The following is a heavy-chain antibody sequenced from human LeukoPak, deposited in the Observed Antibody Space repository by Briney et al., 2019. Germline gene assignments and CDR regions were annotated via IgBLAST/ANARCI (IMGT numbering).Heavy chain of an antibody. D-gene: IGHD3-16*02. CDR3: ARELPNYDYVWGSYPPNWFDP. V-gene: IGHV1-18*01. Sequence: APVKVSCKASGYTFTSYGISWVRQAPGQGLEWMGWISAYNGNTNYAQKLQGRVTMTTDTSTSTAYMQLRSLRSDDTAVYYCARELPNYDYVWGSYPPNWFDPWGQGTLVTVSS. CDR2: ISAYNGNT. CDR1: GYTFTSYG. J-gene: IGHJ5*02.